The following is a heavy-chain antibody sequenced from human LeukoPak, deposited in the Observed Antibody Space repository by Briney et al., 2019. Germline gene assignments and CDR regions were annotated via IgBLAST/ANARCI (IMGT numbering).Heavy chain of an antibody. CDR2: INVVNGAI. CDR1: GFTLRYYQ. CDR3: VRDGNRRYDMDV. J-gene: IGHJ6*02. Sequence: PGGSLRLSCATSGFTLRYYQMNWVRQAPGKGRRWVSYINVVNGAIYYADSVKGRFTISGDIATNSVYLQMNSLRAEDTALYYCVRDGNRRYDMDVWGQGTAVTASS. D-gene: IGHD4-23*01. V-gene: IGHV3-48*01.